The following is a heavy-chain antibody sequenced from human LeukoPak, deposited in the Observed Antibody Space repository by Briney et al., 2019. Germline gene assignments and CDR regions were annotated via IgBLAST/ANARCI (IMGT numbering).Heavy chain of an antibody. CDR1: SYSISNIHC. J-gene: IGHJ4*02. Sequence: SETLSLTCTVSSYSISNIHCWGWIRQPPGKGLEWIGNICQSGSTYYSPSLKSRVILSLDTSKNQFSLKLSSVTAADTAVYYCARLSSSGWYDYWGQGTLVTVSS. CDR2: ICQSGST. V-gene: IGHV4-38-2*02. D-gene: IGHD6-19*01. CDR3: ARLSSSGWYDY.